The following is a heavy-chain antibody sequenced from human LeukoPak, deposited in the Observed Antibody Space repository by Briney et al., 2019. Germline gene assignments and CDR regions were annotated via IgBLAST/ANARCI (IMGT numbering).Heavy chain of an antibody. J-gene: IGHJ6*03. CDR1: GGSISSSSYY. CDR3: ARGSRGNYYYNYMDV. Sequence: SETLSLTCTVSGGSISSSSYYWGWIRQPPGKGLEWIGSIYYSGDTYYNPSLKSRVTISVDTSWSQFSLNLNSVAAADTAIYYCARGSRGNYYYNYMDVWGKGTTVTVSS. V-gene: IGHV4-39*01. D-gene: IGHD3-10*01. CDR2: IYYSGDT.